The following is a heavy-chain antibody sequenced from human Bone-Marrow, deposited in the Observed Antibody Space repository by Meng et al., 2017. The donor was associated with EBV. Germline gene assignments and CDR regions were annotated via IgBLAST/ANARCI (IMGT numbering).Heavy chain of an antibody. CDR1: GGSFSGYY. D-gene: IGHD1/OR15-1a*01. CDR2: INHSGTT. J-gene: IGHJ4*02. CDR3: AKTSNGWNTPYDY. Sequence: QVQLQQWGAGLLTPSETLSLKCAVYGGSFSGYYWSWIRQPPGKGLEWIGEINHSGTTKYNPSLKSRVTISVDTSKNQFPLKLTSVTAEDTAVYYCAKTSNGWNTPYDYWGQGTLVTVSS. V-gene: IGHV4-34*01.